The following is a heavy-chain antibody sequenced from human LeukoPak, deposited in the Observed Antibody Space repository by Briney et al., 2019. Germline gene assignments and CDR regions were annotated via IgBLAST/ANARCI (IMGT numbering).Heavy chain of an antibody. Sequence: ASVKVSCKASGYTFTSYGISWVRQAPGQGLDRMRWISAYNGNTNYAQKLQGRVTMTTDTSTSTAYMELRSLRSDDTAVYYCARTTPIIVWRVMYRDAFDTWGQGTMVTVSS. V-gene: IGHV1-18*01. J-gene: IGHJ3*02. CDR1: GYTFTSYG. CDR3: ARTTPIIVWRVMYRDAFDT. CDR2: ISAYNGNT. D-gene: IGHD3-10*01.